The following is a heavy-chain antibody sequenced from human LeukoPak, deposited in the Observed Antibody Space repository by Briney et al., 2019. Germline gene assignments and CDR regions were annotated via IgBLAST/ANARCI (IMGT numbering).Heavy chain of an antibody. Sequence: AASVRVSCKASGYTFTSYAMSWVRQAPGQGLEWMGWINTNTGNPTYAQGFTGRFVFSLDTSVSTAYLQINTLKAEDTAVYYCARPELRWSAYYYMDVWGKGTTVTVSS. D-gene: IGHD4-23*01. CDR3: ARPELRWSAYYYMDV. CDR1: GYTFTSYA. CDR2: INTNTGNP. V-gene: IGHV7-4-1*02. J-gene: IGHJ6*03.